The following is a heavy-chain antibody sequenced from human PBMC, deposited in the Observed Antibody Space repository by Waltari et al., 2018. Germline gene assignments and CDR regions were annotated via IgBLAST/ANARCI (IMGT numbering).Heavy chain of an antibody. Sequence: VHLQESGPGLVRTAETLSLTCTVSGGPISNYYWNWIRQPPGKGLEWIGSIYYTGSSNYSPSLKSRLTLTVDMSANQFSLSLTSVTAADTAMYYCTRGGWKTTDYGMDVWGQGTTVVVSS. CDR3: TRGGWKTTDYGMDV. CDR2: IYYTGSS. J-gene: IGHJ6*02. V-gene: IGHV4-59*01. CDR1: GGPISNYY. D-gene: IGHD1-1*01.